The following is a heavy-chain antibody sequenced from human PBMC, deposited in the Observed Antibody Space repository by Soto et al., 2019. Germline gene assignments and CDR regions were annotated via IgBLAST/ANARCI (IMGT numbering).Heavy chain of an antibody. J-gene: IGHJ4*02. CDR1: GFTFSSYA. Sequence: GGSLRLSCAASGFTFSSYAMSWVRQAPGEGLEWVSGISGSGGSTYYADSVKGRFTISRDNSKNTLYLQMNSLRAEDTAVYYCAPAFRVYYYDSSGSAFDWGQGXLVTVSS. CDR2: ISGSGGST. V-gene: IGHV3-23*01. D-gene: IGHD3-22*01. CDR3: APAFRVYYYDSSGSAFD.